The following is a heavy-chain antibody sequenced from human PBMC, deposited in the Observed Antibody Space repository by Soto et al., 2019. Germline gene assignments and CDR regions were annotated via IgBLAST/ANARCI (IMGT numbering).Heavy chain of an antibody. CDR3: ARDLVVVTYPDY. CDR2: INPDNGKT. CDR1: GYTFTNFD. D-gene: IGHD2-21*02. V-gene: IGHV1-8*01. Sequence: GASVKVSCKASGYTFTNFDLHWVRQAPGQGLEWMGKINPDNGKTVYAQTFQGRVTMTRDTSMSTAYMELRSLRSDDTAVYYCARDLVVVTYPDYWGQGTLVTVSS. J-gene: IGHJ4*02.